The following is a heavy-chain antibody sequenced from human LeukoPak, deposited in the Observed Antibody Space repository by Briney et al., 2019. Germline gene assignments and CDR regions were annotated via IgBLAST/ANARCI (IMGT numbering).Heavy chain of an antibody. CDR1: GYSYTSYD. Sequence: ASVKVSCKASGYSYTSYDVNWVRQAPGQGLGWMGWLNPKSGNAGYAQKFQGRVTMTRDISTTTAYMELNSLRSAATDVYFCVRVVGWAINREGFYIWGQGTVVTVSS. D-gene: IGHD2-15*01. CDR3: VRVVGWAINREGFYI. CDR2: LNPKSGNA. J-gene: IGHJ3*02. V-gene: IGHV1-8*01.